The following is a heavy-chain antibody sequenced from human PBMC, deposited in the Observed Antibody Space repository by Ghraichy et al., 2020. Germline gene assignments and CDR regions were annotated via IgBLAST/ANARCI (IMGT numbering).Heavy chain of an antibody. Sequence: ASVKVSCKASGYTFSSYGISWVRQAPGQGLEWMGWISPYNGNTNYAQKLQGRVTMTTDTSTTTAYMELRSLGSDDTAVYYCARSESYYYDSSGYFFVDGIAYDIWGQGTVVTVSS. D-gene: IGHD3-22*01. CDR2: ISPYNGNT. CDR3: ARSESYYYDSSGYFFVDGIAYDI. J-gene: IGHJ3*02. CDR1: GYTFSSYG. V-gene: IGHV1-18*01.